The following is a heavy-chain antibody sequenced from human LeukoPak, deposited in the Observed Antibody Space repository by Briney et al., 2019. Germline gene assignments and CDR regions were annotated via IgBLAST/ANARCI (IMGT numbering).Heavy chain of an antibody. J-gene: IGHJ4*02. D-gene: IGHD3-22*01. Sequence: SETLSLTCTVSGGSISSGGYSWSWIRQHPGKGLEWIGYIYYSGSTYYNPSLKSRVTISVDTSKNQFSLKLSSVTAADTAVYYCARGGYDSSGYCNFDYWGQGTLVTVSS. CDR2: IYYSGST. V-gene: IGHV4-31*03. CDR1: GGSISSGGYS. CDR3: ARGGYDSSGYCNFDY.